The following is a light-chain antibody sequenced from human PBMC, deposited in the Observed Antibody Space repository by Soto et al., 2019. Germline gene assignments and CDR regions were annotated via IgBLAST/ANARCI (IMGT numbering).Light chain of an antibody. J-gene: IGKJ1*01. CDR3: QQYGRSPPT. CDR2: GAS. V-gene: IGKV3-20*01. Sequence: EIVLTQSPGTLSLSPGERATLSCRASQSVSSNYLAWYQRKPGQAPRLLIYGASSRPIDIPYRFSGSGSGTDFTVIITRLETVVFAVYYCQQYGRSPPTFGQGHKVQI. CDR1: QSVSSNY.